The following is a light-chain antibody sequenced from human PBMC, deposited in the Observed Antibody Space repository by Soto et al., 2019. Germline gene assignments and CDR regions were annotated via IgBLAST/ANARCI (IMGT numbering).Light chain of an antibody. CDR2: DAS. CDR1: QDISNY. CDR3: QQFYQLPLT. V-gene: IGKV1-33*01. Sequence: DIQMTQSPSSLSASVGDRVTITCQASQDISNYLNWYQQKPGKAPKILIYDASVLEAGVPSRFSGGASGTHFSLTISRLQAEDVAAYYCQQFYQLPLTLGGETTVEIK. J-gene: IGKJ4*01.